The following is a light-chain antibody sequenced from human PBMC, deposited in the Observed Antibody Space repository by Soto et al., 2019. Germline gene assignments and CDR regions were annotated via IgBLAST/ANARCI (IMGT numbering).Light chain of an antibody. J-gene: IGKJ2*01. V-gene: IGKV3-15*01. CDR3: HQYDDGPYT. CDR2: GAS. CDR1: QSVSSN. Sequence: EILMTQSPATRSVSPGERATLSCRASQSVSSNVAWYQQIPGQTPRLLIYGASTRATGIPVRFSGSGSGTEFTLTISSLQSEDFAVYYCHQYDDGPYTFGQGTKVDIK.